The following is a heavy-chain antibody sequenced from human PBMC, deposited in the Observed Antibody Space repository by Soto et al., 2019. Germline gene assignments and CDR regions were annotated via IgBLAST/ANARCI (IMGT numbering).Heavy chain of an antibody. J-gene: IGHJ4*02. CDR1: GCSISSSSYY. CDR2: IYYSGST. Sequence: SETLSLTCTVSGCSISSSSYYWCWILQPPGKGLEWIGSIYYSGSTYYNPSLKSRVTISVDTSKNQFSLKLSSVTAADTAVYYWPRLLSSGSCAFDSWGQETLVTVAS. D-gene: IGHD3-22*01. CDR3: PRLLSSGSCAFDS. V-gene: IGHV4-39*01.